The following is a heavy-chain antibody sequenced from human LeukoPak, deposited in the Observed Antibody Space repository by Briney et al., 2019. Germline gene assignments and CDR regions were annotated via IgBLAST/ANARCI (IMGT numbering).Heavy chain of an antibody. J-gene: IGHJ3*01. Sequence: SETLSLTCIVSGGSIGGDYWSWMRQPPGKGLEWIGHMFKSGSTEYNPSLASRVTITLDSSRNQYSLKLRSVTAADTAMYYCAREGIRGYSYGYTRWGQGTMVTVSS. CDR3: AREGIRGYSYGYTR. V-gene: IGHV4-59*01. CDR2: MFKSGST. CDR1: GGSIGGDY. D-gene: IGHD5-18*01.